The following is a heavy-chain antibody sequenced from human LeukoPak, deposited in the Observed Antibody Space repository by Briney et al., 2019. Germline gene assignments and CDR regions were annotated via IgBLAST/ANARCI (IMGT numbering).Heavy chain of an antibody. Sequence: PSETLSLTCTVSGDSISSSHYYWGWIRQSPGKGLEWIGSIYSGGETHYNPSLNSRVTIFLDTSKNRFSLNLISVTATDTAVYYCVRDYSNFVQGDWGQGTLVTVSS. D-gene: IGHD4-11*01. V-gene: IGHV4-39*02. CDR1: GDSISSSHYY. J-gene: IGHJ4*02. CDR3: VRDYSNFVQGD. CDR2: IYSGGET.